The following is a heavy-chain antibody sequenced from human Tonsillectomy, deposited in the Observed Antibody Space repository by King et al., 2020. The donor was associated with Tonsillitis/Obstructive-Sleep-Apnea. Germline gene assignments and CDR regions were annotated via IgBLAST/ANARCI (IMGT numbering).Heavy chain of an antibody. CDR2: ISYDGSNK. V-gene: IGHV3-30*18. CDR1: GFTFSSYG. J-gene: IGHJ4*02. Sequence: VQLVESGGGVVQPGRSLRLSCAASGFTFSSYGMHWVRQAPGKGLEWVAVISYDGSNKYYADSVKGRFTISRDNSKNTLYLQMNSLRAEDTAVYYCAKAIVGATTCHCDYWGQGTLVTVSS. CDR3: AKAIVGATTCHCDY. D-gene: IGHD1-26*01.